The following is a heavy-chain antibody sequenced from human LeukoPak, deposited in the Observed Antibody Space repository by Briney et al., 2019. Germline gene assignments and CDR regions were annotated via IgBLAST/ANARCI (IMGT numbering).Heavy chain of an antibody. CDR2: ISSSSSYI. CDR1: GFTFSSYS. J-gene: IGHJ4*02. CDR3: ARDGLDYDSSGYYSVY. D-gene: IGHD3-22*01. V-gene: IGHV3-21*01. Sequence: GGSLRLSCAASGFTFSSYSMNWVRQAPGKGLEWVSSISSSSSYIYYADSVKGRFTISRDNAKNSLYLQMNSLRAEDTAVYYCARDGLDYDSSGYYSVYWGQGTLVTVSS.